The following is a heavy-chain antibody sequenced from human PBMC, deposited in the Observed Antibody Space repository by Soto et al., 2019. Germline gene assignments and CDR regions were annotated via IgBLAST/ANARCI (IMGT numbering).Heavy chain of an antibody. J-gene: IGHJ4*02. CDR1: GFTFSSYG. V-gene: IGHV3-33*06. Sequence: GGSLRLSCAASGFTFSSYGMHWVRQAPGKGLEWVAVIWCGGSNKYYADSVKGRFTISRDNSKNTLYLQMNSLRAEDTAVYYCAKDKYCTNGVCYLWSHWGQGTLVTVSS. CDR3: AKDKYCTNGVCYLWSH. CDR2: IWCGGSNK. D-gene: IGHD2-8*01.